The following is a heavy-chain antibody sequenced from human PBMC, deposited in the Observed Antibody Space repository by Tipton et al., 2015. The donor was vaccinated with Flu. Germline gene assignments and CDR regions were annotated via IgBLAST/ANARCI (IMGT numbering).Heavy chain of an antibody. CDR1: GFTFNSYA. V-gene: IGHV3-23*01. Sequence: SLRLSCAASGFTFNSYAMSWVRQAPGKGLEWVSGINSRSTSTVYADSVKGRLTISRDNSKNTLYLQMDSLRAEDSAVYYCAKDQGYCNSDRCPLVGDYYNLGMDVWGQGTTVTVSS. CDR3: AKDQGYCNSDRCPLVGDYYNLGMDV. CDR2: INSRSTST. D-gene: IGHD2/OR15-2a*01. J-gene: IGHJ6*02.